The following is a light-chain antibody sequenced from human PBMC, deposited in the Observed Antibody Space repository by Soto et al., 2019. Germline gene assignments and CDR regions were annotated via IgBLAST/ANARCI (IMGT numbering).Light chain of an antibody. CDR1: QSLLESNGYNY. Sequence: DTVMTQSPLSLPVTPGEPASISCRSSQSLLESNGYNYLNWYLQKPGQSPQLLIYLGSTRASGVPDRFSGSGSGTDFTLRISRVEAEDAGVYYCMRALQIPAFDQGTKVEIK. CDR3: MRALQIPA. J-gene: IGKJ1*01. CDR2: LGS. V-gene: IGKV2-28*01.